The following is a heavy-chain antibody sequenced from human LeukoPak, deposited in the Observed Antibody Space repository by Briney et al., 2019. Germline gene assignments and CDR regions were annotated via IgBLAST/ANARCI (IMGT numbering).Heavy chain of an antibody. J-gene: IGHJ4*02. CDR1: GGSISSYY. Sequence: SGTLSLTCTVSGGSISSYYWTWIRQPPGKGLEWIGYIYSSGSTNYNPSLKSRVTISVDTSKNQFSLKLSSVTAADTAVYYCARHSDCTNGVCSFDYWGPGTLVTVSS. CDR2: IYSSGST. CDR3: ARHSDCTNGVCSFDY. D-gene: IGHD2-8*01. V-gene: IGHV4-59*08.